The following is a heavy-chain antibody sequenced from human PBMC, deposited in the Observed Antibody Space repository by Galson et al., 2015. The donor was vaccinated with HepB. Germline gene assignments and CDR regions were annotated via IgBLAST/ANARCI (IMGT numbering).Heavy chain of an antibody. Sequence: SLRLSCAASGFTFSSYAMHWVRQAPGKGLEYVSAISSNGGSTYYADSVKGRFTISRDNSKNTLYLQMSSLRAEDTAVYYCVKDGSGGNSYFAYFQHWGQGTLVTVSS. D-gene: IGHD4-23*01. J-gene: IGHJ1*01. CDR1: GFTFSSYA. CDR3: VKDGSGGNSYFAYFQH. V-gene: IGHV3-64D*06. CDR2: ISSNGGST.